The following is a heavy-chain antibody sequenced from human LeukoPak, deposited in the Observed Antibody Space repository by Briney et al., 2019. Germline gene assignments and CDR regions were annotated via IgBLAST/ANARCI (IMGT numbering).Heavy chain of an antibody. CDR3: ARHDRIAARRVFDY. CDR1: GGSIRSSYYY. D-gene: IGHD6-6*01. Sequence: SETLSLTCTVSGGSIRSSYYYWGWIRQPPGRGLEWIGSVHYSGITYYDPSLQSRVTISVDTSKNQFSLRLSSVTAADTAVYYCARHDRIAARRVFDYWGQGTLVTVSS. V-gene: IGHV4-39*01. CDR2: VHYSGIT. J-gene: IGHJ4*02.